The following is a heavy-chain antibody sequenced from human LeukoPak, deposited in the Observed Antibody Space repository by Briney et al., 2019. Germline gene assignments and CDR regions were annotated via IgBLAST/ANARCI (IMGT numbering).Heavy chain of an antibody. Sequence: SETLYLTCTVSGGSISNYCWTWIRQPAGKGLEWIGRVYFTGTPKYNPSLRSRVTMSVDTSKNQFSLMLSSVTAADTAVYYCARGDYYDSSGYALHYWGQGTLVTVSS. CDR1: GGSISNYC. V-gene: IGHV4-4*07. D-gene: IGHD3-22*01. CDR2: VYFTGTP. J-gene: IGHJ4*02. CDR3: ARGDYYDSSGYALHY.